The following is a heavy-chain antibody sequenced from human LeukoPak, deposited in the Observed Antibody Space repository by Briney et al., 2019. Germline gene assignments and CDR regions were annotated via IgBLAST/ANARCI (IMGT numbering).Heavy chain of an antibody. V-gene: IGHV3-30-3*01. Sequence: PGRSLRLSCAASGFTFSSYAMHWVRQAPGKGLEWVAVISYDGSNKYYADSVKGRFTISRDNSKNTLYLQMNSLRAEDTAVYYCASITVTSDAFDIWGQGTMVTVSS. CDR3: ASITVTSDAFDI. CDR1: GFTFSSYA. CDR2: ISYDGSNK. D-gene: IGHD4-17*01. J-gene: IGHJ3*02.